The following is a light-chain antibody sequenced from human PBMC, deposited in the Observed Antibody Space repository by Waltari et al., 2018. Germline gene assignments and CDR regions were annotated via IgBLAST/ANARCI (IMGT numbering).Light chain of an antibody. CDR1: QSVSSY. V-gene: IGKV3-11*01. Sequence: EIVLTQSPATLSLSPGARATLSCRASQSVSSYLAWYQQKPGQAPRLLIYDASNRATGIPARFRGSGSGTDFTLTISSLEPEDFAVYYCQQRSHWPTFGGGTKVEIK. J-gene: IGKJ4*01. CDR3: QQRSHWPT. CDR2: DAS.